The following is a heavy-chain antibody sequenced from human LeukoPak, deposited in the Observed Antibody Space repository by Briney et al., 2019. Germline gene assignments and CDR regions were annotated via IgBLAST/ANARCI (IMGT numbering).Heavy chain of an antibody. J-gene: IGHJ4*02. Sequence: ASVKVSCKASGYPFTRYVINWVRQATGQGLEWMGWMNPNSGDTGFAQKFQGRVTMTRDTSISTAYMELSSLRSEDTAVYYCARKSNWGQGTLVTVSS. CDR1: GYPFTRYV. CDR2: MNPNSGDT. D-gene: IGHD1-14*01. V-gene: IGHV1-8*01. CDR3: ARKSN.